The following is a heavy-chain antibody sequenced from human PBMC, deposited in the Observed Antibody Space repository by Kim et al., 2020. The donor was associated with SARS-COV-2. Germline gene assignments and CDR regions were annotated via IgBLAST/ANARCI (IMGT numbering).Heavy chain of an antibody. CDR3: AKDRAAARYYYYGMDV. V-gene: IGHV3-23*01. J-gene: IGHJ6*02. D-gene: IGHD6-13*01. CDR2: ISGSGGST. Sequence: LSLTCAASGFTFSSYAMSWVRQAPGKGLEWVSAISGSGGSTYYADSVKGRFTISRDNSKNTLYLQMNSLRAEDTAVYYCAKDRAAARYYYYGMDVWGQGTTVTVSS. CDR1: GFTFSSYA.